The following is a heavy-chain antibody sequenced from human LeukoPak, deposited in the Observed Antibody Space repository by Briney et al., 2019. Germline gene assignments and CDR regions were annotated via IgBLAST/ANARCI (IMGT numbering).Heavy chain of an antibody. D-gene: IGHD3/OR15-3a*01. V-gene: IGHV1-46*01. CDR3: ARNPAIFGLITYCMDA. CDR2: INPSGGRA. J-gene: IGHJ6*02. Sequence: ASVKVSCKASGYTFTKYYMHWVRQAPGQGLEWMGIINPSGGRASYAEKFQGRVTMTRDTSTSTAYMELSSLRSEDTAVYYCARNPAIFGLITYCMDAWGQGTTVTVSS. CDR1: GYTFTKYY.